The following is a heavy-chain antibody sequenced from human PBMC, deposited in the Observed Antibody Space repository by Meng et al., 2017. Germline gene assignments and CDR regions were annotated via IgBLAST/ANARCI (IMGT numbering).Heavy chain of an antibody. V-gene: IGHV4-38-2*02. CDR3: ARTLTYDYVWGSYRWDY. CDR1: GFSINTNYY. Sequence: ESLKISCTVSGFSINTNYYWGWIRQPPGKGLEWIGNFHHSGTTNYNPSLKSRVTISVDTSKNQFSLKLSSVTAADTAVYYCARTLTYDYVWGSYRWDYWGQGTLVTVSS. J-gene: IGHJ4*02. CDR2: FHHSGTT. D-gene: IGHD3-16*02.